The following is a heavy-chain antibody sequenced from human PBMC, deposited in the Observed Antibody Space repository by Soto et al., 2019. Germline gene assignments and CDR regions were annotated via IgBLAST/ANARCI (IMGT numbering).Heavy chain of an antibody. D-gene: IGHD6-13*01. J-gene: IGHJ5*02. Sequence: GGSLRLSCAASGFTFSSYAMSWVRQAPGKGLEWVSAISGSGGSTYYADSVKGRFTISRDNSKKTLYLQMNSLRAEDTAVYYCAKYPSSSWLYWFDPWGQGTLVTVSS. V-gene: IGHV3-23*01. CDR3: AKYPSSSWLYWFDP. CDR2: ISGSGGST. CDR1: GFTFSSYA.